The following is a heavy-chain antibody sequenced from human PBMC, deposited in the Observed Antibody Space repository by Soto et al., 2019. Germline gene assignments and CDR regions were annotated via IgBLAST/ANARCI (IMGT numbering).Heavy chain of an antibody. V-gene: IGHV3-23*01. Sequence: VGSLRLSCTASLFTFSLYTRSWVLHSPGKGLEWVSGIYGSASKTFYADSVKGRFTISRDQSRNTLYLQMNSLRAEDTAVYYCAKDRDPDGVWDIEFWGQGTRVTVSS. CDR3: AKDRDPDGVWDIEF. D-gene: IGHD3-16*01. CDR1: LFTFSLYT. J-gene: IGHJ4*02. CDR2: IYGSASKT.